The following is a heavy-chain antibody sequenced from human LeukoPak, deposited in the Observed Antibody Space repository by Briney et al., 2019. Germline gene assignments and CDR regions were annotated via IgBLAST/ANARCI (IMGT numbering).Heavy chain of an antibody. J-gene: IGHJ4*02. CDR3: ARGLYSSTTYYFDY. Sequence: QSGGSLRLSCAASGFTFSNYWMSWVRQAPGKGLEWVANIKKDGSEKYYVDSVKGRFTISRDNAKNSMYLQMNSLRAKDTAVYYCARGLYSSTTYYFDYWGQGTLVTVSS. CDR2: IKKDGSEK. D-gene: IGHD6-13*01. V-gene: IGHV3-7*03. CDR1: GFTFSNYW.